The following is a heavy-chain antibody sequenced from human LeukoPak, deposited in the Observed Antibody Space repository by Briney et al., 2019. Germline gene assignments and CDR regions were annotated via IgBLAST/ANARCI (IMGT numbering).Heavy chain of an antibody. CDR2: ISYDGSNE. J-gene: IGHJ5*02. D-gene: IGHD5-24*01. V-gene: IGHV3-30*04. Sequence: GGSLRLSCAASGFTFSSYVMHWVRQAPGKGLEWVAIISYDGSNEYYADSVKGRFTISRDNAKNSLYLQMNSLRAEDTAVYYCARDQRWLQLEYWFDPWGQGTLVTVSS. CDR3: ARDQRWLQLEYWFDP. CDR1: GFTFSSYV.